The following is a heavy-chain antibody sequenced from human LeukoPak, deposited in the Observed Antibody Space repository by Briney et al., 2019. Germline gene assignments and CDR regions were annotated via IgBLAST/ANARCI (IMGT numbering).Heavy chain of an antibody. D-gene: IGHD3-22*01. Sequence: GASVKVPCKASGYTFTVYFMHWVRQAPGKGLEWMGWINPNSGGTNYAQKFQGRVTMTRDTSISTAYMELSRLRSDDTAVYYCARELNYDSSGYYFDYWGQGTLVTVSS. CDR3: ARELNYDSSGYYFDY. V-gene: IGHV1-2*02. J-gene: IGHJ4*02. CDR2: INPNSGGT. CDR1: GYTFTVYF.